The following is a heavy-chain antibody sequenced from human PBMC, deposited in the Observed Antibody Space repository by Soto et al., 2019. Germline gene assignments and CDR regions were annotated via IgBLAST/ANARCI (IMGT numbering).Heavy chain of an antibody. CDR1: GFTFSSYE. J-gene: IGHJ6*02. CDR2: ISSSGSTI. CDR3: ARDWTGGAIVGVVIEHSYYYGFDV. D-gene: IGHD3-3*01. V-gene: IGHV3-48*03. Sequence: GGSLRLSCAASGFTFSSYEMNWVRQAPGKGLEWVSYISSSGSTIYYADSVKGRFTISRDNAKNSLYLQMNSLRAEDTAVYYCARDWTGGAIVGVVIEHSYYYGFDVWGQGTTVTVSS.